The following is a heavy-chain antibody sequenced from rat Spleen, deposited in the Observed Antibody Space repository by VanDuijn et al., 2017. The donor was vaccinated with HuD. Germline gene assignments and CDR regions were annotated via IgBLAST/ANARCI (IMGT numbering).Heavy chain of an antibody. D-gene: IGHD1-12*03. J-gene: IGHJ2*01. Sequence: EVQLVESGGGLVQPGRSLKLSCVASGFTFNNYWMTWIRQSPGKGLEWVASITNIAGRTHYPDSVKGRFTISRDNAKSTLYLQMDSLRSEDTATYFCAKYFPGLMVIADWGQGVMVTVSS. CDR2: ITNIAGRT. V-gene: IGHV5-31*01. CDR3: AKYFPGLMVIAD. CDR1: GFTFNNYW.